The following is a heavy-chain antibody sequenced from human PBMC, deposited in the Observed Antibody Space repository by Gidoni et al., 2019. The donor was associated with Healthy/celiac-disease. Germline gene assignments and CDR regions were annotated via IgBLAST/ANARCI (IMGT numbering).Heavy chain of an antibody. CDR3: AKDGTNYYDSSGYYYDY. V-gene: IGHV3-23*04. D-gene: IGHD3-22*01. CDR1: GFTFSRYA. J-gene: IGHJ4*02. Sequence: EVQLVESGGGLVQPGGSLRLSCAASGFTFSRYAMSWVRQAPGKGLELVSAISGSGGSTYYADSVKGRFTISRDNSKNTLYLQMNSLRAEDTAVYYCAKDGTNYYDSSGYYYDYWGQGTLVTVSS. CDR2: ISGSGGST.